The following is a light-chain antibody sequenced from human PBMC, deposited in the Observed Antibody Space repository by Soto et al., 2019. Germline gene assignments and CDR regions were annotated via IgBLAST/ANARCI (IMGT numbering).Light chain of an antibody. J-gene: IGLJ1*01. CDR2: GVT. Sequence: QSALTQPASVSGSPGQSISIPCTGTSSDIGAFNFVSWYQQHPGKAPKVLIYGVTNRPSGVDYRFSGSKSGNTASLIISGLRPEDEVDYYCSSFTSASTRIFGTGTKVTVL. CDR1: SSDIGAFNF. V-gene: IGLV2-14*03. CDR3: SSFTSASTRI.